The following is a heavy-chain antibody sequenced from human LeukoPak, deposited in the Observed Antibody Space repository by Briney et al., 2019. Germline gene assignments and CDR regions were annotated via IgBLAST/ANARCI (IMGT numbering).Heavy chain of an antibody. D-gene: IGHD3-9*01. CDR1: GGSISSYY. CDR3: ARQRKLRYFDWHGGGFDI. J-gene: IGHJ3*02. Sequence: SETLSLTCTVSGGSISSYYWSWIRQPPGKGLEWIGYIYYSGTTNYNPSLKSRITMSVDTSKNQFFLKLSSVTPADTAIYYCARQRKLRYFDWHGGGFDIWGQGTMVAVSS. CDR2: IYYSGTT. V-gene: IGHV4-59*01.